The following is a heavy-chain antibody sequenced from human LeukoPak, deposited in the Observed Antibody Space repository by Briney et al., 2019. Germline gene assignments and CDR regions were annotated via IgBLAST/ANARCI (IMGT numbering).Heavy chain of an antibody. J-gene: IGHJ4*02. CDR2: INPSGGST. CDR1: GYTFTSYY. CDR3: ARESSSCSGGSCYSVVDY. Sequence: GASVTVSCKASGYTFTSYYMHWVRQAPGQGLEWMGIINPSGGSTSYAQKFQGRVTMTRDTSTSTVYMELSSLRSEDTAVYYCARESSSCSGGSCYSVVDYWGQGTLVTVSS. D-gene: IGHD2-15*01. V-gene: IGHV1-46*01.